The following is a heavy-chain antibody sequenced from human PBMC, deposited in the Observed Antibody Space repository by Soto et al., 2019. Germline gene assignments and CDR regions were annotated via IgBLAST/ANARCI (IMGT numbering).Heavy chain of an antibody. CDR1: GYTFTSYG. V-gene: IGHV1-18*01. D-gene: IGHD6-19*01. CDR2: ISAYNGNT. J-gene: IGHJ6*02. CDR3: ARDVRAVAGTRSYYYYGMDV. Sequence: ASVKVSCKASGYTFTSYGISWVRQAPGQGLEWMGWISAYNGNTNYAQKLQGRVTMTTDTSTSTAYMELRSLRSDDTAVYYCARDVRAVAGTRSYYYYGMDVWGQGTTVTVSS.